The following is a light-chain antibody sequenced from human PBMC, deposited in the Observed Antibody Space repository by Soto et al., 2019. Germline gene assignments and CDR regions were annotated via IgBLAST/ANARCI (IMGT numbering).Light chain of an antibody. CDR1: QSLVFSDGNTY. V-gene: IGKV2-30*01. J-gene: IGKJ1*01. CDR2: EVS. Sequence: DVVMTQSPLSLPVTLGQPASISCRSSQSLVFSDGNTYLNWFHQRPGQSPRRLIYEVSTRDSGVPDRFSGSGSATDFTLKISRVEAEDAGVYYCMQGSNWPWTFGQGTKVEIK. CDR3: MQGSNWPWT.